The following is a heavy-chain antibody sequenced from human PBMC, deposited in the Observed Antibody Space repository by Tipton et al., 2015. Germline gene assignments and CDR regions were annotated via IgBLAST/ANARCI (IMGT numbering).Heavy chain of an antibody. CDR2: ILHRGTT. D-gene: IGHD6-13*01. V-gene: IGHV4-39*01. J-gene: IGHJ5*02. CDR1: GASISSPNSF. CDR3: ARHVFIQVSCYQWFDP. Sequence: LRLSCTVSGASISSPNSFWGWIRQSPGKGLEWIGSILHRGTTYYNPSLRSRVSLSIDTSSNQFSLSLTSVTAADTALYYCARHVFIQVSCYQWFDPWGQGTLVTVSS.